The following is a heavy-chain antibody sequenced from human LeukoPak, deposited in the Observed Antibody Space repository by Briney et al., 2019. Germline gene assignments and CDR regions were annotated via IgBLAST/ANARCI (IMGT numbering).Heavy chain of an antibody. CDR2: IKSKTDGGTT. CDR3: ASPNSVSGRLWYLAL. CDR1: EFTFSNAW. J-gene: IGHJ2*01. D-gene: IGHD6-19*01. V-gene: IGHV3-15*01. Sequence: GGSLRLSCAASEFTFSNAWTSWVRQAPGKGLEWVGRIKSKTDGGTTDYAAPVKGRFTISRDNSKNTLYLQMNGLRVEDTAMYYCASPNSVSGRLWYLALWGLGTFVTVSS.